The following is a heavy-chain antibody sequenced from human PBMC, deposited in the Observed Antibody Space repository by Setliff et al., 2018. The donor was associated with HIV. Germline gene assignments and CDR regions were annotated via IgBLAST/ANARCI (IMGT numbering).Heavy chain of an antibody. CDR1: GGSISSGSYY. Sequence: TSETLSLTCTVSGGSISSGSYYWSWIRQPAGKGLEWIGRMYTSGSTFYNPSLKSRVTISVDTSKNQFSLKLSSVTAADTAVYYCARERKPWYYYDSSGYYFYWYFDLWGRGTLVTVS. CDR2: MYTSGST. J-gene: IGHJ2*01. V-gene: IGHV4-61*02. CDR3: ARERKPWYYYDSSGYYFYWYFDL. D-gene: IGHD3-22*01.